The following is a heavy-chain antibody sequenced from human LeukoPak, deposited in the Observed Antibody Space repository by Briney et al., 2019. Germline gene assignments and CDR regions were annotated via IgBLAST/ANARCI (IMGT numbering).Heavy chain of an antibody. CDR3: ARDPAPGDSSGPRDY. J-gene: IGHJ4*02. V-gene: IGHV1-18*01. Sequence: ASVKVSCKGSGYTFTSYGINWVRQAPGQGLEWLGWISTYDGSTNYAPKLQGRVTMTTDTSTSTAYMELRSLRSDDTAVYYCARDPAPGDSSGPRDYWGQGTLVTVSS. CDR2: ISTYDGST. D-gene: IGHD3-22*01. CDR1: GYTFTSYG.